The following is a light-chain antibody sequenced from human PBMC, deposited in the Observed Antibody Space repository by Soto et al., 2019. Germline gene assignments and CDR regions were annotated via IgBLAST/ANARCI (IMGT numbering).Light chain of an antibody. CDR1: QSIKNNY. V-gene: IGKV3-20*01. Sequence: DIVLTQSPGTLSLSPGERATLSCRASQSIKNNYLAWYQQKPGQAPRLLIKDSSSRATGSPDRFGGSGSGTDFPLTISRLEPEDFAGYCCQQYGSSPWTFGQGTKVEVK. J-gene: IGKJ1*01. CDR3: QQYGSSPWT. CDR2: DSS.